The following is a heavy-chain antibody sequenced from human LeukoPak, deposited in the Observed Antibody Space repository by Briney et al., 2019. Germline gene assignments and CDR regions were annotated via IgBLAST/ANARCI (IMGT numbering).Heavy chain of an antibody. J-gene: IGHJ6*03. CDR3: ARDRGDYDFWSGTTYYYMDV. D-gene: IGHD3-3*01. Sequence: GGSLRLSCAASGFTVSSNYMSWVRQAPGKGLEWVSVIYSGGSTYYADSVKGRFTISRDNSKNTLYLQMNSLRAEDTAVYYRARDRGDYDFWSGTTYYYMDVWGKGTTVTVSS. CDR1: GFTVSSNY. CDR2: IYSGGST. V-gene: IGHV3-53*01.